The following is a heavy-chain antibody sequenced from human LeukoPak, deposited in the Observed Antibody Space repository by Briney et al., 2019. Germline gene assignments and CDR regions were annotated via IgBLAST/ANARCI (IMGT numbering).Heavy chain of an antibody. Sequence: PGGSLRLSCAASGLAVRTNYISWVRQAAGKGLEWVSVIYAGGNTYYADSVKGRLTISRDNWKNTVYLQMHSLRSEDTAVYYCARGLLGHWSSISCYPGAFDNWGQGTMVSVSS. CDR2: IYAGGNT. V-gene: IGHV3-66*02. CDR3: ARGLLGHWSSISCYPGAFDN. D-gene: IGHD2-2*01. J-gene: IGHJ3*02. CDR1: GLAVRTNY.